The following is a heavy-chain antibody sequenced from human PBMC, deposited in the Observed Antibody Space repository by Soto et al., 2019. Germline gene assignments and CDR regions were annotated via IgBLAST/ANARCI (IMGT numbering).Heavy chain of an antibody. CDR1: GFTFRTYW. CDR3: VRGDGDYHDGNGYLGRH. V-gene: IGHV3-74*01. CDR2: IKSDGSGT. J-gene: IGHJ4*02. D-gene: IGHD3-22*01. Sequence: EVQLVESGGGLVQLGGSLRLSCEASGFTFRTYWMHWVRHAPGKGLVWVSRIKSDGSGTYYADSVEGRFTISRDNAQNTLYLQMNSLRAEDTAVYYCVRGDGDYHDGNGYLGRHWGQGTLGTVSS.